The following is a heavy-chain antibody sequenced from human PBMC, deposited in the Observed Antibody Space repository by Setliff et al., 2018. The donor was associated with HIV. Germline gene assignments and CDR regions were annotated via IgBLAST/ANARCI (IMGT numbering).Heavy chain of an antibody. J-gene: IGHJ4*02. CDR2: IYFGGIT. D-gene: IGHD2-21*02. Sequence: PSETLSLTCTASGDSVNSGGFYWSWIRQHPGKGLEWLGYIYFGGITYYNPSLKSRVTISVEASKRQRSLKLNSVTAADTAVYFCATTECRGADCPQMYDYWGQGILVTVSS. CDR1: GDSVNSGGFY. CDR3: ATTECRGADCPQMYDY. V-gene: IGHV4-31*03.